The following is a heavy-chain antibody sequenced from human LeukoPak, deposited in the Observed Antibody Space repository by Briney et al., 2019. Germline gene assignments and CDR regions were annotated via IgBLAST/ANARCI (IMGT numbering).Heavy chain of an antibody. Sequence: GASVEVSCKASGYTFTSYDINWVRQATGQGLEWMGWMNPNSGNTGYAQKFQGRVTITRNTSISTAYMELSSLRSEDTAVYYCASVREDDAFDIWGQGTMVTVSS. D-gene: IGHD4-17*01. CDR1: GYTFTSYD. J-gene: IGHJ3*02. CDR2: MNPNSGNT. V-gene: IGHV1-8*03. CDR3: ASVREDDAFDI.